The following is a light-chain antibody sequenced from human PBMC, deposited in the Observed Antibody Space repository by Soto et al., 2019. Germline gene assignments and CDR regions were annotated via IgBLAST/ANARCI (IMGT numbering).Light chain of an antibody. J-gene: IGLJ2*01. CDR3: ASFTRSVTVV. Sequence: QSALTQPASVSGSPGQSITISCAGTSSDVGGYNYVSWYQQHPGKVPRLIIYDVNKRPSGVSDRFSGSKSGNTASLTMSGRQAEDEADSYCASFTRSVTVVFGGGTKLTVL. V-gene: IGLV2-14*03. CDR1: SSDVGGYNY. CDR2: DVN.